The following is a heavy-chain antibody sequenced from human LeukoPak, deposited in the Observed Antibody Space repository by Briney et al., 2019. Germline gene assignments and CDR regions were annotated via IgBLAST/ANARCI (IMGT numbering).Heavy chain of an antibody. J-gene: IGHJ6*02. CDR3: ARAPDSSGYYYYYYGMDV. V-gene: IGHV1-8*01. D-gene: IGHD3-22*01. CDR2: MNPNSGNT. Sequence: GASVKVSCKASGYTFTSYDINWVRQATGQGLEWMGWMNPNSGNTGYAQKFQGRVTITADKSTSTAYMELSSLRSEDTAVYYCARAPDSSGYYYYYYGMDVWGQGTTVTVSS. CDR1: GYTFTSYD.